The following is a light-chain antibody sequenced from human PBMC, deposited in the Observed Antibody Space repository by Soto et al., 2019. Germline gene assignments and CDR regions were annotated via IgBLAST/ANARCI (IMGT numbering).Light chain of an antibody. CDR2: DAS. V-gene: IGKV3-20*01. Sequence: ETVLTQSPGTLSLSPGERATLSRRASQSVSSRSLAWYQQKPGQAPRLLIYDASSRATGIPDRFSGSGSGTDFSLTISRLEPEDFAVYYCQQYERGFTFGPGTKVDIK. J-gene: IGKJ3*01. CDR1: QSVSSRS. CDR3: QQYERGFT.